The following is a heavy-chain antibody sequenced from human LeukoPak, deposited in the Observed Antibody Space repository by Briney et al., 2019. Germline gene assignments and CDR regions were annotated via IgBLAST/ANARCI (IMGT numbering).Heavy chain of an antibody. J-gene: IGHJ6*02. CDR2: IYYSGST. D-gene: IGHD2-2*01. V-gene: IGHV4-31*03. CDR1: GDSISTGGYY. CDR3: ARVIVVVPIGVYHYYAMDV. Sequence: SQTLSLTCTVSGDSISTGGYYWAWIRQHRERGLEWIGYIYYSGSTHYNPSLQSRVTISVDTSKNQFSLNLNSVTAADTAVYYCARVIVVVPIGVYHYYAMDVWGQGTTVTVSS.